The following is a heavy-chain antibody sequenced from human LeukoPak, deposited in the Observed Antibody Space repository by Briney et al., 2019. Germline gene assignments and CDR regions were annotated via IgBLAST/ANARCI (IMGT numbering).Heavy chain of an antibody. V-gene: IGHV3-48*04. CDR3: AELGITMIGGV. J-gene: IGHJ6*04. CDR1: GFTFSSYS. Sequence: GGSLRLSCAASGFTFSSYSMNWVRQAPGKGLEWVSYISTSSTTIYYADSVKGRFTISRDNAKNSLYLQMNSLRAEDTAVYYCAELGITMIGGVWGKGTTVTISS. CDR2: ISTSSTTI. D-gene: IGHD3-10*02.